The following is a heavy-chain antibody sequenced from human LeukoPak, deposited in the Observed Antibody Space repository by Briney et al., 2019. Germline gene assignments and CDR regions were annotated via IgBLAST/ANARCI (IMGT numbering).Heavy chain of an antibody. J-gene: IGHJ3*02. CDR2: IYHSGST. D-gene: IGHD3-10*01. CDR3: ALFYYGSGSYGTNALDI. Sequence: SETLSLTCTVSGGSISSGGYYWSWIRQPPGKGLEWIGYIYHSGSTYYNPSLKSRVTISVDRSKNQFSLKLSSVTAADTAVYYCALFYYGSGSYGTNALDIWGQGTLVTVSS. CDR1: GGSISSGGYY. V-gene: IGHV4-30-2*01.